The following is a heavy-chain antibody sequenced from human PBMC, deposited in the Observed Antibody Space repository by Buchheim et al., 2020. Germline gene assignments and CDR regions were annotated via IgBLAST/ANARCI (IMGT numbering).Heavy chain of an antibody. CDR1: GFTFSSYE. CDR2: ISSSGRTI. Sequence: EVQLVESGGGLVQPGVSLRLSCAASGFTFSSYELNWVRQATGKGLEGVSYISSSGRTIYYADSVKGRITIHRENAKNSLYLQMNSLRAEDTAVYYCARDNTFGGVIDDYWGQGTL. D-gene: IGHD3-16*02. CDR3: ARDNTFGGVIDDY. J-gene: IGHJ4*02. V-gene: IGHV3-48*03.